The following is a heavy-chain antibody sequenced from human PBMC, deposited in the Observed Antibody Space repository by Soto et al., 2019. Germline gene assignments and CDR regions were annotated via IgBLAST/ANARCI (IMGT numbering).Heavy chain of an antibody. CDR3: ARHSGITMIVVDPPDAFDI. CDR1: GYIFTSYW. V-gene: IGHV5-51*01. D-gene: IGHD3-22*01. CDR2: IYPGDSDT. Sequence: GESLKISCKGSGYIFTSYWIGWVRQMPGKGLEWMGIIYPGDSDTRYSPSFQGQVTISADKSISTAYLQWSSLKASDTAMYYCARHSGITMIVVDPPDAFDIWGQGTMVTVSS. J-gene: IGHJ3*02.